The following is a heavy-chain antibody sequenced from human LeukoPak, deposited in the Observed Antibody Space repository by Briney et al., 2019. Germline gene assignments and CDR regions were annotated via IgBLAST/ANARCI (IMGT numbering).Heavy chain of an antibody. V-gene: IGHV1-2*02. CDR2: INPNSGGT. CDR1: GYTFTGYY. Sequence: GASVKVSCKASGYTFTGYYMHWVRQAPGQGLEWMGWINPNSGGTNYAQKFQGRVTMTRDTSISTAYMELSRLRSDDTAVYYCARGVVVAAGDFDYWGQGTLVTVSS. CDR3: ARGVVVAAGDFDY. J-gene: IGHJ4*02. D-gene: IGHD2-2*01.